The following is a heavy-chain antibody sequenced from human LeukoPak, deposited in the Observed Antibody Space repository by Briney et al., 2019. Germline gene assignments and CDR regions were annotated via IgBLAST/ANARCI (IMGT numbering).Heavy chain of an antibody. CDR1: GGSFSGYY. J-gene: IGHJ6*03. CDR3: ARRRCSSTSCQPPSYYYYYMDV. D-gene: IGHD2-2*01. Sequence: SETLSLTCAVYGGSFSGYYWSWIRQPPGKGLEWIGEINHSGSTNYNPSLKSRVTISVDTSKNQFSLKLSSVTAADTAVYYCARRRCSSTSCQPPSYYYYYMDVWGKGTTVTVSS. CDR2: INHSGST. V-gene: IGHV4-34*01.